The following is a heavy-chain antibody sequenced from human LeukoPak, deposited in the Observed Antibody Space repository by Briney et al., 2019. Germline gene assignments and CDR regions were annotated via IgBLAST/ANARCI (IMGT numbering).Heavy chain of an antibody. CDR2: INHSGST. Sequence: GSLRLSCAASGFTFSSYEMNWIRQPPGKGLEWIGEINHSGSTNYNPSLKSRVTISVDTSKNQFSLKLSSVTAADTAVYYCARGVAARVRRNWFDPWGQGTLVTVSS. CDR3: ARGVAARVRRNWFDP. V-gene: IGHV4-34*01. J-gene: IGHJ5*02. D-gene: IGHD6-6*01. CDR1: GFTFSSYE.